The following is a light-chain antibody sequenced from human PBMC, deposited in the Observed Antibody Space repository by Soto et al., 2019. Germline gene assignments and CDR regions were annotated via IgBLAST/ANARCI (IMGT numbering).Light chain of an antibody. CDR2: DVA. J-gene: IGLJ1*01. CDR3: VSHTSSTTYV. Sequence: LNQPASGSCSAGQSITISCNGTSSDVGGSNFVSWYQQHPGKPPKLIIYDVANRPSGVSNRFSGSKSGSTASLTISRLQTEDEADYYCVSHTSSTTYVFGTGTKVT. V-gene: IGLV2-14*03. CDR1: SSDVGGSNF.